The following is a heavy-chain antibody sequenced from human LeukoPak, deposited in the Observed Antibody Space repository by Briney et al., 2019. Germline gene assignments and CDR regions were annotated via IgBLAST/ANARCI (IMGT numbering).Heavy chain of an antibody. Sequence: SETLSLICSVPGGSISSYWWSWIRQPAGKGLEFIGRIYTTGRTNYNPSLKSRVSMSVDTSKNEFSLELRSVTAADTAVYFCARAGYTISSYRFDYWGQGALVTVSS. CDR1: GGSISSYW. D-gene: IGHD3-16*02. V-gene: IGHV4-4*07. CDR2: IYTTGRT. J-gene: IGHJ4*02. CDR3: ARAGYTISSYRFDY.